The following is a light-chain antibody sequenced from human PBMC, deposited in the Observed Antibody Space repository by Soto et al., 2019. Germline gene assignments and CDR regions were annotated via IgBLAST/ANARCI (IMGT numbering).Light chain of an antibody. CDR3: QQRNMWPIT. J-gene: IGKJ5*01. CDR2: DAY. CDR1: MSVQAL. Sequence: EVVLTQSPVTLSLSPGERATLSCMPNMSVQALFAWYLQKPGQAPRLLIYDAYNRATGMPPRFSGSGSGTDFTLTISSLEPEDSAVYYCQQRNMWPITFGQGTRLEIK. V-gene: IGKV3-11*01.